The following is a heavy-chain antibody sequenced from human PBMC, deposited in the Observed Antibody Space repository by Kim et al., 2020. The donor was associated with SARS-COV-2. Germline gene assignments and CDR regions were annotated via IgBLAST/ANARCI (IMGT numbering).Heavy chain of an antibody. D-gene: IGHD3-10*01. CDR3: AKLVYGSCGFDI. J-gene: IGHJ3*02. Sequence: EPVKAQLTISRDTSKNTLYLQMNSLGAEDTALYYRAKLVYGSCGFDIWGQGTMVTVSS. V-gene: IGHV3-23*01.